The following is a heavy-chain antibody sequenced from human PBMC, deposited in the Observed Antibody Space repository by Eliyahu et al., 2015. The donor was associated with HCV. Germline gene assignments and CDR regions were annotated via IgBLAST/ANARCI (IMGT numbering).Heavy chain of an antibody. Sequence: EVQLVESGGGLXQPGGSLRLSCAASGXTXXTXWMSWVRQAPGKGLXXVANIKRDGSIKYYVDSVKGRFTISRDNAKSSLFLQMSSLRAEDTAVYYCARDPEQASRVYSGMDVWGQGTTVTVSS. CDR2: IKRDGSIK. J-gene: IGHJ6*02. CDR1: GXTXXTXW. CDR3: ARDPEQASRVYSGMDV. D-gene: IGHD6-6*01. V-gene: IGHV3-7*01.